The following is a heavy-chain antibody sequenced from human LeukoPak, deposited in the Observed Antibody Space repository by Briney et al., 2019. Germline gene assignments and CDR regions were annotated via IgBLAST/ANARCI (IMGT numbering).Heavy chain of an antibody. CDR2: ISRSGDST. CDR3: ARRGAPGAANYFDY. CDR1: GFTFSSYG. D-gene: IGHD2-2*01. V-gene: IGHV3-23*01. Sequence: GGSLRLSCAASGFTFSSYGMNWIRQAPGGGLEWVSFISRSGDSTYYADSVKGRFTISRDSSKNTLYLQMNSLRAEDTAVYYCARRGAPGAANYFDYWGQGTLVTVSS. J-gene: IGHJ4*02.